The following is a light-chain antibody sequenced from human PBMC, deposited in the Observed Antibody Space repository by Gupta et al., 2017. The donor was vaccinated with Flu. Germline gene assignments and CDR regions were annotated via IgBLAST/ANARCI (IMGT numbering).Light chain of an antibody. CDR3: SSYTSSNSLE. CDR2: EVI. Sequence: SITISCTGTSSDVGGYNYVSWYQHHPGKAPKLRIYEVINRPSGVSNRFSGSKSGNTASLTISGLQAEDEAYYYCSSYTSSNSLEFGGGTKLTVL. V-gene: IGLV2-14*01. CDR1: SSDVGGYNY. J-gene: IGLJ3*02.